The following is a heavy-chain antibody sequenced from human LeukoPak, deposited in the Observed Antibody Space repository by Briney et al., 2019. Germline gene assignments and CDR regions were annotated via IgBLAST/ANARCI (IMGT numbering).Heavy chain of an antibody. D-gene: IGHD3-10*01. CDR3: ARAGRGVSPNLDY. V-gene: IGHV3-21*01. J-gene: IGHJ4*02. Sequence: PGGSLRLSCAASGFTFSSYSMNWVRQAPGKGLEWVSSISSSSSYIYYADSVKGRFTISRDNAKNSLYLQMNSLRGEDTAVYYCARAGRGVSPNLDYWGQGTLVTVSS. CDR2: ISSSSSYI. CDR1: GFTFSSYS.